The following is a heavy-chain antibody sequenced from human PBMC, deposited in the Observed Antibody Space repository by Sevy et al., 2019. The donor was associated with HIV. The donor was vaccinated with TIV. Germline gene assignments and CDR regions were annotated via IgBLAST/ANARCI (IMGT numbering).Heavy chain of an antibody. CDR2: ISGSGGST. CDR3: AKSAFGWELLPAVDY. J-gene: IGHJ4*02. CDR1: GFNLSSYA. V-gene: IGHV3-23*01. Sequence: GGSLRLSCAASGFNLSSYAMSWVRQAPGKGLEWVSAISGSGGSTYYADSVKGRFTISRDNSKNTLYLQMNSLRAEDTAVYYCAKSAFGWELLPAVDYWGQGALVTVSS. D-gene: IGHD1-26*01.